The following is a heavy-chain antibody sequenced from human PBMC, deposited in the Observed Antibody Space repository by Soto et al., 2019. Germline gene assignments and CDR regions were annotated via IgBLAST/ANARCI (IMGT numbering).Heavy chain of an antibody. D-gene: IGHD4-4*01. CDR3: ASSHMTTFWFDP. J-gene: IGHJ5*02. CDR1: GGSISSYY. V-gene: IGHV4-59*01. Sequence: SETLSLTCTFSGGSISSYYWSWIRQPPGKGLEWIGYIYYSGSTNYNPSLKSRVTISVDTSKNQFSLKLSSVTAADTAVYYCASSHMTTFWFDPWGQGTLVTVSS. CDR2: IYYSGST.